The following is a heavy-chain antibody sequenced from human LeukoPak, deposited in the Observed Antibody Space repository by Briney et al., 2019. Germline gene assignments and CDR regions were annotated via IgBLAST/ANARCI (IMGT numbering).Heavy chain of an antibody. D-gene: IGHD3-22*01. CDR3: AREYYDSSGYSPGAFDI. V-gene: IGHV3-20*04. Sequence: PGGSLRLSCAASGFTFDDYGMSWVRQAPGKGLEWVSGINWNGGSTGYADSVKGRFTISRDDAKNSLYLQMNSLRAEDTALYYCAREYYDSSGYSPGAFDIWGQGTMVTVSS. CDR1: GFTFDDYG. J-gene: IGHJ3*02. CDR2: INWNGGST.